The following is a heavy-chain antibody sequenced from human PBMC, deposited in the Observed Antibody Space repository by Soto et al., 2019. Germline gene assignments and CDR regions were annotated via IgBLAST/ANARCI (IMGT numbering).Heavy chain of an antibody. J-gene: IGHJ4*02. CDR1: GGSISSSY. Sequence: SETLSLTCTVSGGSISSSYWSWIRQPPGKGLEWIGYIYDSGSTYYNSSLKSRVTISVDTSKNQFSLKLNSMTAADTAVYYCGRHNYGSGSTYFDYWGQGTLVTVSS. D-gene: IGHD3-10*01. V-gene: IGHV4-59*08. CDR3: GRHNYGSGSTYFDY. CDR2: IYDSGST.